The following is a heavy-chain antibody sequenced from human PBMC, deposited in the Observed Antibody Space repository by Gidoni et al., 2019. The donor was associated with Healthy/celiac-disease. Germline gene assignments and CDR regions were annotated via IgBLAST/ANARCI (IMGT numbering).Heavy chain of an antibody. V-gene: IGHV1-3*01. Sequence: QVQPVQSGAEVQKPGASVKVSCKASGSTFTSYAMHWVRQAPEQRLEWMGWFNAGDGNTKYSQKFQVRVTITRDKSASTAYMELSSLRSEDTAVYYCARDRNEAPENNIVVVPAAMGWFDPWGQGTLVTVSS. J-gene: IGHJ5*02. CDR2: FNAGDGNT. D-gene: IGHD2-2*01. CDR1: GSTFTSYA. CDR3: ARDRNEAPENNIVVVPAAMGWFDP.